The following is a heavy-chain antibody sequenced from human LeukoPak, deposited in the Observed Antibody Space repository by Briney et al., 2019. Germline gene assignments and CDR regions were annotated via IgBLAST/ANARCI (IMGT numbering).Heavy chain of an antibody. CDR3: ARRNHLGYCSGGSCYSSPPDY. CDR1: GGSFSGYY. D-gene: IGHD2-15*01. Sequence: SETLSLTCAVYGGSFSGYYWSWIRHPPGKGLEWIWEINHSGSTNYNPSLKSRVTISVDTSKNQFSLKLSSVTAADTAVYYCARRNHLGYCSGGSCYSSPPDYWGQGTLVTVSS. J-gene: IGHJ4*02. V-gene: IGHV4-34*01. CDR2: INHSGST.